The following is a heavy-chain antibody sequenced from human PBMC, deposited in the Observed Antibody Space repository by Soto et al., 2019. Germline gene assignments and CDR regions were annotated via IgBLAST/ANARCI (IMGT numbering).Heavy chain of an antibody. CDR1: GFTFGGYW. J-gene: IGHJ4*02. CDR3: AKVKSLAGQE. CDR2: IKQDGSDK. V-gene: IGHV3-7*05. Sequence: EVQLVESGGGLVQPGGSLRLSFAAPGFTFGGYWMSWVRQAPGKGLEWVANIKQDGSDKYYVDSVKGRFTISRDNAKNSLYLQMNSLTAEDTAIYYCAKVKSLAGQEWGQGTLVTVSS. D-gene: IGHD6-6*01.